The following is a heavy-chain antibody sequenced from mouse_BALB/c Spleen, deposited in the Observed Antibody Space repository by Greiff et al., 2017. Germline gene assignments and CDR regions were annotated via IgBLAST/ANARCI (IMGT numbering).Heavy chain of an antibody. V-gene: IGHV3-6*02. Sequence: EVKLMESGPGLVKPSQSLSLTCSVTGYSITSGYYWNWIRQFPGNKLEWMGYISYDGSNNYNPSLKNRISITRDTSKNQFFLKLNSVTTEDTATYYCARPCYYDYDVRYFDVWGAGTTVTVSS. CDR2: ISYDGSN. D-gene: IGHD2-4*01. J-gene: IGHJ1*01. CDR3: ARPCYYDYDVRYFDV. CDR1: GYSITSGYY.